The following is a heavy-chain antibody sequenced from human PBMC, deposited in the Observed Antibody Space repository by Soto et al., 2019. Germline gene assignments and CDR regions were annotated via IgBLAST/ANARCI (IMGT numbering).Heavy chain of an antibody. CDR3: ASGMTWFDA. CDR2: ISFAGTND. CDR1: GFTFDTYE. V-gene: IGHV3-30-3*01. Sequence: QMQLVQSGGGVVQPGRSLRLSCAASGFTFDTYEMNWVRQAPGKGLEWVAMISFAGTNDYYADSVKGRFTISRDNSNNTLFLPMNSLSVDDTAVYYCASGMTWFDAWGQGSLVTVAS. J-gene: IGHJ5*02.